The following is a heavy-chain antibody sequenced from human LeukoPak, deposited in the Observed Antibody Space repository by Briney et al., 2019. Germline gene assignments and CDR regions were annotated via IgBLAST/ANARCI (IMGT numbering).Heavy chain of an antibody. J-gene: IGHJ4*02. CDR2: INHSGST. V-gene: IGHV4-34*01. Sequence: PSETLSLTCAVYGGSFSGYYWSWIRQPPGKGLEWIGEINHSGSTNYNPSLKSRVTISVDTSKNQSSLKLSSVTAADTAVYYCARLDIAAAGYWGQGTLVTVSS. D-gene: IGHD6-13*01. CDR1: GGSFSGYY. CDR3: ARLDIAAAGY.